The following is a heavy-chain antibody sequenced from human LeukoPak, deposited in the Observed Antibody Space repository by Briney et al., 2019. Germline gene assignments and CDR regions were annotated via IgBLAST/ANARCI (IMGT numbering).Heavy chain of an antibody. D-gene: IGHD5-12*01. CDR1: GGSISSGSYY. CDR3: ARDPSGYGYYFDY. Sequence: SETLSLTCTVSGGSISSGSYYWSWIRQPAGKGLEWIGRIYTGGSTNYNPSLKSRVTISVDTSKNQFSLKLSSVTAADTAVYYCARDPSGYGYYFDYWGQGTLVTVSS. V-gene: IGHV4-61*02. CDR2: IYTGGST. J-gene: IGHJ4*02.